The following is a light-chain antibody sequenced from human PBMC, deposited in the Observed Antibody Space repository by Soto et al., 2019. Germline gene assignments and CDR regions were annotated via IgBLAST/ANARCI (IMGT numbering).Light chain of an antibody. CDR2: AAS. J-gene: IGKJ2*01. CDR1: QGISSW. Sequence: DIQMTQSPSSVSASVGDRVTITCRASQGISSWLAWYQQKAGKAPKLLIFAASSLQSAVPSTFSGSGSGTGFTLTINSLQPEDSATYYCQQVSSFPYTFGQGTKLEI. V-gene: IGKV1-12*01. CDR3: QQVSSFPYT.